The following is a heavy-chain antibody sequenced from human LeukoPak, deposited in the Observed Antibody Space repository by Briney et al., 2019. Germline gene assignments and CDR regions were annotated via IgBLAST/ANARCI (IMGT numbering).Heavy chain of an antibody. Sequence: ASVKVSCKASGYTFTVYYMHWVRQAPGQGLEWMGWINPNSGGTNYAQKFQGRVTITRDTSISTAYMELSRLRSDDTAVYYCAREYYDILTGYENYYYYGMDVWGQGTTVTVSS. D-gene: IGHD3-9*01. CDR3: AREYYDILTGYENYYYYGMDV. J-gene: IGHJ6*02. V-gene: IGHV1-2*02. CDR2: INPNSGGT. CDR1: GYTFTVYY.